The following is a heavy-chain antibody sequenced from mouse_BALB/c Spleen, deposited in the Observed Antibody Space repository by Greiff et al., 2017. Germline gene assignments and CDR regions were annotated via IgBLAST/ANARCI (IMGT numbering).Heavy chain of an antibody. V-gene: IGHV1-15*01. J-gene: IGHJ1*01. D-gene: IGHD1-1*01. Sequence: QVQLKESGAELVRPGASVTLSCKASGYTFTDYEMHWVQQTPGHGLEWIGAIDPGTGGTAYNQKFKGKATLTADKSSSTAYMQLRSLTSEDSAVYYCARWGGRSYGCFDDWGEGTTVTVSA. CDR3: ARWGGRSYGCFDD. CDR2: IDPGTGGT. CDR1: GYTFTDYE.